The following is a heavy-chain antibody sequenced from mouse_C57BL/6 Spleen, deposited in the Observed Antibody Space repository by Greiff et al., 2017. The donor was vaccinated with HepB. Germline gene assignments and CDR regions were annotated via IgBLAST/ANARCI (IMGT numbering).Heavy chain of an antibody. V-gene: IGHV5-9*01. J-gene: IGHJ1*03. CDR1: GFTFSSYT. Sequence: EVQLQESGGGLVKPGGSLKLSCAASGFTFSSYTMSWVRQTPEKRLEWVATISGGGGNTYYPDSVKGRFTISRDNAKNTLYLQMSSLRSEDTALYYCARQGDSLYYGSSYGYFDVWGTGTTVTVSS. CDR3: ARQGDSLYYGSSYGYFDV. D-gene: IGHD1-1*01. CDR2: ISGGGGNT.